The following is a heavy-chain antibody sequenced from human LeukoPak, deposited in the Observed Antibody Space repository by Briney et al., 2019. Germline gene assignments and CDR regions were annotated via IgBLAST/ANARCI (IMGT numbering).Heavy chain of an antibody. CDR2: ISYDGNHQ. Sequence: GGSLRLSCVASGLTFSSFGMHWVRQAPGKGLEWVTIISYDGNHQYYADSVKGRFTISRDNSKNTLFLQMNSLRPEDTAVYYCARTSLGYCSGGSCFQTIYYFGMDVWGQGTTVTVSS. D-gene: IGHD2-15*01. V-gene: IGHV3-33*05. CDR3: ARTSLGYCSGGSCFQTIYYFGMDV. CDR1: GLTFSSFG. J-gene: IGHJ6*02.